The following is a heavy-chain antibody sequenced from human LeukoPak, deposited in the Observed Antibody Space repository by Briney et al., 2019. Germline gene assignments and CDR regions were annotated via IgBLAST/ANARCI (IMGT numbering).Heavy chain of an antibody. CDR2: ISGSGDST. CDR1: GFTFSSYA. D-gene: IGHD3-10*01. CDR3: AKDLLLWFGELLDQYYYYGMDV. J-gene: IGHJ6*02. Sequence: GGSLRLSCAASGFTFSSYAMSWVRQAPGKGSEWVSTISGSGDSTYYADSVKGRFTISRDNSKNTLYLQMNSLRAEDTAVYYCAKDLLLWFGELLDQYYYYGMDVWGQGTTVTVSS. V-gene: IGHV3-23*01.